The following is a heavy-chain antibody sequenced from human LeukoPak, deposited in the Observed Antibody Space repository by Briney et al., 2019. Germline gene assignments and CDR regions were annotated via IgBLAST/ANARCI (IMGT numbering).Heavy chain of an antibody. D-gene: IGHD1-1*01. Sequence: GGSLRLSCAASGFTVSSIAMTWVRQAPGKGLEWASTIRSNGDTAYNADSVKGRFTISRDNSKKTLYLQMNSLRVEDTAIYYCAKGQELDDGVFDSWGQGTLVTVSS. V-gene: IGHV3-23*01. CDR2: IRSNGDTA. CDR1: GFTVSSIA. CDR3: AKGQELDDGVFDS. J-gene: IGHJ4*02.